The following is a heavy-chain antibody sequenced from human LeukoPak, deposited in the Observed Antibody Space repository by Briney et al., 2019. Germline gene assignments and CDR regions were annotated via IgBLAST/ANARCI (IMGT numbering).Heavy chain of an antibody. J-gene: IGHJ6*03. CDR1: GGTFSSYA. CDR2: IIPIFGTA. Sequence: SVTVSCKASGGTFSSYAISWVRQAPGQGLEWMGGIIPIFGTANYAQKFQGRVTITTDESTSTAYMELSSLRSEDTAVYYCARGRVRGVSPYYYYMDVWGKGTTVTVPS. D-gene: IGHD3-10*01. V-gene: IGHV1-69*05. CDR3: ARGRVRGVSPYYYYMDV.